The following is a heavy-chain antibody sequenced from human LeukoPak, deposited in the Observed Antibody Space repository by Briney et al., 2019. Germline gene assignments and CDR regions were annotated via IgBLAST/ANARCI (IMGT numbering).Heavy chain of an antibody. Sequence: ASVKVSCKASGYTFTSYGISWVRQAPGQGLEWMGWISAYNGNTNYAQKLQGRVTMTTDTSTSTAYMELRSLRSDDTAVYYCARVMLGSGWYPPPYYFDYWGQGTLVTVSS. CDR2: ISAYNGNT. CDR3: ARVMLGSGWYPPPYYFDY. D-gene: IGHD6-19*01. V-gene: IGHV1-18*01. CDR1: GYTFTSYG. J-gene: IGHJ4*02.